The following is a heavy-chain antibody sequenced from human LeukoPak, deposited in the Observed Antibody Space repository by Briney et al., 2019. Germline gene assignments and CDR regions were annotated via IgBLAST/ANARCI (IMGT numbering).Heavy chain of an antibody. CDR2: VNTDGSTT. Sequence: GGSLRLSCAASGFTFSSYWIHWVRQAPGKGLVWISRVNTDGSTTSNADSVKGRFTISRDNAKNTVYLQMNSLRAEDTAVYYCARGWYGFSYGIWGQGTLVTVSS. CDR3: ARGWYGFSYGI. D-gene: IGHD5-18*01. CDR1: GFTFSSYW. J-gene: IGHJ4*02. V-gene: IGHV3-74*01.